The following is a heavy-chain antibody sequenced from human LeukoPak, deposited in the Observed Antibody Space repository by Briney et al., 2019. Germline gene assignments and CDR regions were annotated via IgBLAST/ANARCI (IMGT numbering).Heavy chain of an antibody. V-gene: IGHV3-33*05. CDR3: ARGTSRYYYYGMDV. CDR1: IFVFSEYY. CDR2: ITNDGSRQ. J-gene: IGHJ6*02. D-gene: IGHD3-9*01. Sequence: GGSLRLSCEPSIFVFSEYYMHWVRLAPGKGLEWLAVITNDGSRQFYADSVKGRFTVSRDNAKNSLYLQMNSLRAEDTALYHCARGTSRYYYYGMDVWGQGITVTVSS.